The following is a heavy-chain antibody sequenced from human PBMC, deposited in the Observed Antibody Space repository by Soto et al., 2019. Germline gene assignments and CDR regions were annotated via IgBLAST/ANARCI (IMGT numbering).Heavy chain of an antibody. CDR2: ISWNSGDI. J-gene: IGHJ6*02. CDR1: GFTFDDYA. CDR3: AQDRNGRYYYGMDV. Sequence: EVQLVESGGGLVQPGRSLRLSCAASGFTFDDYAMHWDRQAPGKGLEWVSGISWNSGDIGYADSVKGRFTISRDNAKNSLYLQMNSLRAEDTAFYYCAQDRNGRYYYGMDVWGQGTTVTVSS. V-gene: IGHV3-9*01. D-gene: IGHD2-8*01.